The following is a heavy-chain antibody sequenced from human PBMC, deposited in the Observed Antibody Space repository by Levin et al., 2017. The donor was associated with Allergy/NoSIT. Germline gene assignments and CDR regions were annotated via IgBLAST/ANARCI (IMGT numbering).Heavy chain of an antibody. Sequence: GESLKISCAASGFTFSSYGMHWVRQAPGKGLEWVTVISYDGSKKYYADSVKGRFTISRDNSKNTLYLQMNSLRAEDTAVYYCAKGWWGSDYWGQGTLVTVSS. CDR1: GFTFSSYG. CDR3: AKGWWGSDY. D-gene: IGHD2-21*01. V-gene: IGHV3-30*18. J-gene: IGHJ4*02. CDR2: ISYDGSKK.